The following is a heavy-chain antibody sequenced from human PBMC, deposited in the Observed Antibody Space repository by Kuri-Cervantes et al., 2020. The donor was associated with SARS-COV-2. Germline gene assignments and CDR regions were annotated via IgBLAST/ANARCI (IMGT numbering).Heavy chain of an antibody. J-gene: IGHJ4*02. Sequence: GSLRLSCTVSGGSISSYYWSWIRQPAGKGLEWIGYIYYSGSTNYNPSLKSRVTISVDTSKNQFSLKLSSVTAADTAVYYCARGAIAAAAFDYWGQGTLVTVSS. CDR3: ARGAIAAAAFDY. CDR2: IYYSGST. V-gene: IGHV4-59*12. CDR1: GGSISSYY. D-gene: IGHD6-13*01.